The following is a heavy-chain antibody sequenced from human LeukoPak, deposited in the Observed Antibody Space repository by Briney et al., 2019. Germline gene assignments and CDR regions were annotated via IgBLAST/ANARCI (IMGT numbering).Heavy chain of an antibody. CDR1: GYTFTDHY. CDR3: ASGRTIFYYYMDV. J-gene: IGHJ6*03. CDR2: ISPNSGVT. Sequence: ASVTVSFKASGYTFTDHYVHWVRQAPGQGLEWMGCISPNSGVTYYAQKFQGRVTMTTDTSISTAFMDLNRLRSDDRAVYYCASGRTIFYYYMDVWGKGTTVTISS. V-gene: IGHV1-2*02. D-gene: IGHD3-3*02.